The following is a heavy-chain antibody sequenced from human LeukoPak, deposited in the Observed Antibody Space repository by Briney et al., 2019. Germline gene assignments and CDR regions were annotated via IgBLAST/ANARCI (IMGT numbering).Heavy chain of an antibody. V-gene: IGHV4-39*02. Sequence: SETLSLTWSVSGASIYSSSYYWGWMRQAPGKGLEWIGSVYYNGITYYNPNPSLKSRATVSMDTSRNQFSLKLRSVTASDTAVYYCTKDSGHHRTDCWGQGTLVTVSS. CDR2: VYYNGIT. CDR1: GASIYSSSYY. D-gene: IGHD1-26*01. J-gene: IGHJ4*02. CDR3: TKDSGHHRTDC.